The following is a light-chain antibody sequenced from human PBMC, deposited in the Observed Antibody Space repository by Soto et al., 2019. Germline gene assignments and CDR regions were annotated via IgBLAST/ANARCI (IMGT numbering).Light chain of an antibody. CDR1: SSNIGSNY. J-gene: IGLJ3*02. CDR2: TSN. CDR3: AAWDDSLRRWV. V-gene: IGLV1-47*01. Sequence: QSALTQPPSASGTPGQRVTISCSGSSSNIGSNYVYWYQQFPGTAPKLLMYTSNQRPSGVPDRFSGSKSGTSAALAISGLRSEDEANYHCAAWDDSLRRWVFGGGTQLTVL.